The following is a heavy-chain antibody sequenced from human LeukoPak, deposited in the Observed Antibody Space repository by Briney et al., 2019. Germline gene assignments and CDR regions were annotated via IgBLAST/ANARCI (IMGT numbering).Heavy chain of an antibody. Sequence: SGGSLRLSCAASGFTFSSYAMHWVRQAPGKGLEYVSAISGNGGSTYYANSVKGRFTIPRDNSKNTLYLQMGSLRAEDMAVYYCARRGSSYGDSMDCWGQGTLVTVSS. CDR2: ISGNGGST. D-gene: IGHD4-17*01. CDR3: ARRGSSYGDSMDC. CDR1: GFTFSSYA. J-gene: IGHJ4*02. V-gene: IGHV3-64*01.